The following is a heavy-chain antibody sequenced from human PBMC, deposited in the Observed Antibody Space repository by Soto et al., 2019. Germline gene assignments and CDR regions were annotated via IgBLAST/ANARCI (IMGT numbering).Heavy chain of an antibody. V-gene: IGHV4-61*01. CDR1: GVSVTSDSY. Sequence: PSETLSLTCTVSGVSVTSDSYWSWIRQAPGKGLEWIGYAYYRGGTRYNPSLKSRLTISVDTSKNQFSLSLSSVTPTDTAVYYCARDLGQGNTPPHNYFDFWGQGSLVTVSS. CDR3: ARDLGQGNTPPHNYFDF. D-gene: IGHD3-16*01. J-gene: IGHJ4*02. CDR2: AYYRGGT.